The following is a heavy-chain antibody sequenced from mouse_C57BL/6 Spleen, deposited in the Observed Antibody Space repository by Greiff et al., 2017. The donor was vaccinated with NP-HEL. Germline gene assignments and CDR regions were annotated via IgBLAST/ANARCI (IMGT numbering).Heavy chain of an antibody. CDR1: GYSITSGYY. V-gene: IGHV3-6*01. J-gene: IGHJ1*03. CDR2: LSYDGSN. CDR3: NYDYDADWYFDV. D-gene: IGHD2-4*01. Sequence: EVKLMESGPGLVKPSQSLSLTCSVTGYSITSGYYWNWIRQFPGNKLEWMGYLSYDGSNNYNPSLKNPISITRDTSKNQFFLKLNSVTTEDTATYYCNYDYDADWYFDVWGTGTTVTVSS.